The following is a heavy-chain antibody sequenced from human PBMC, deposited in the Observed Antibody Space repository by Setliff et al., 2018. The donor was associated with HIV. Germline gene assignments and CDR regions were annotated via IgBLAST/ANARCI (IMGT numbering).Heavy chain of an antibody. CDR3: ATKVYCTNGVCLDAFDT. CDR2: INPNSGGT. CDR1: GYTFTDYY. D-gene: IGHD2-8*01. Sequence: GASVKVSCKASGYTFTDYYIHWVRQAPGQGLEWMGRINPNSGGTNYAQKFQGRVTMTRDRSISTAYMELSRLISADTAVYYCATKVYCTNGVCLDAFDTWGQGTMVTVSS. V-gene: IGHV1-2*06. J-gene: IGHJ3*02.